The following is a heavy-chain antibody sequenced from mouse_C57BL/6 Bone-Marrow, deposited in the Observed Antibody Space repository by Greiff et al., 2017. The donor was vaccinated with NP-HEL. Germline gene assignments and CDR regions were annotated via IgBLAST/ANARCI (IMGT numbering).Heavy chain of an antibody. CDR1: GFTFSSYG. D-gene: IGHD2-13*01. J-gene: IGHJ1*03. CDR3: ARPDYYRYFDV. CDR2: ISSGGSYT. Sequence: EVQGVESGGDLVKPGGSLKLSCAASGFTFSSYGMSWVRQTPDKRLEWVATISSGGSYTYYPDSVKGRFTISRDNAKNTLYLQMSSLKSEDTAMYDCARPDYYRYFDVWGTGTTVTVSS. V-gene: IGHV5-6*01.